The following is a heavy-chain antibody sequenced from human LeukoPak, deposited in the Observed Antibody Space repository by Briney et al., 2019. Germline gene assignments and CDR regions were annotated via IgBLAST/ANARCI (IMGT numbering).Heavy chain of an antibody. CDR2: ISSSSSYI. CDR1: GFTFSSYS. V-gene: IGHV3-21*01. D-gene: IGHD2-15*01. J-gene: IGHJ4*02. CDR3: ARVESLRCSGGSCHPR. Sequence: PGGSLRLSCAASGFTFSSYSMNWVRQAPGKGLEWVSSISSSSSYIYYADSVKGRFTISRDNAKNSLYLQMNSLRAEDTAVYYCARVESLRCSGGSCHPRWGQGTLVTVSS.